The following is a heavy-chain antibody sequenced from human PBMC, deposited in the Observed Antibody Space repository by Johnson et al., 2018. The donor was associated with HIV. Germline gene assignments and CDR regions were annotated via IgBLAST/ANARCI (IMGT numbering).Heavy chain of an antibody. CDR1: GFTFSSYD. D-gene: IGHD3-3*01. V-gene: IGHV3-74*02. CDR3: ARQPDNFWSSDAFDI. Sequence: MLLVESGGGVVQPGRSLRLSCAASGFTFSSYDMHWVRQTPGKGPVWVSHIHNDGRRTTYADSVVKGRFTISRDNAKNSVFLQMNSLRVEDTAIYYCARQPDNFWSSDAFDIWGQGTMVTVSS. J-gene: IGHJ3*02. CDR2: IHNDGRRT.